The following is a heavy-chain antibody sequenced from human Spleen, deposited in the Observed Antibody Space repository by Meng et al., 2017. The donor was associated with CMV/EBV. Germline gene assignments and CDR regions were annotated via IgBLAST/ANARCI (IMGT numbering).Heavy chain of an antibody. CDR2: IYPGDSDT. D-gene: IGHD1-26*01. CDR1: GYTFTGYY. V-gene: IGHV5-51*01. Sequence: KVSCKASGYTFTGYYIHWVRQAPGQGVEWMGIIYPGDSDTRYSPSFQGQVTISADKSISTAYLQWSSLKASDTAMYYCARQVGATPSWFDPWGQGTLVTVSS. CDR3: ARQVGATPSWFDP. J-gene: IGHJ5*02.